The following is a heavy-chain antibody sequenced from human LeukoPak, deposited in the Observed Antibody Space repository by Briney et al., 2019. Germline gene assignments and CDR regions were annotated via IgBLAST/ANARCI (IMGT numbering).Heavy chain of an antibody. J-gene: IGHJ4*02. CDR3: AKESVTIFGVVISYFDY. CDR1: GFTFSSYA. CDR2: ISGSGSTT. D-gene: IGHD3-3*01. V-gene: IGHV3-23*01. Sequence: GGSLRLSCAASGFTFSSYAMTWVRQAPGKGLEWVSGISGSGSTTYYADSVKGRFTISRDNSKNTLYLQMNSLRAEDTAVYYCAKESVTIFGVVISYFDYWGQGTLVTVSS.